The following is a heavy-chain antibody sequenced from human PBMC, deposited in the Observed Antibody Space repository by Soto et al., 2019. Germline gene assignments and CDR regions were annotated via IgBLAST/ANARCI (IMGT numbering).Heavy chain of an antibody. CDR2: ISYDGYLK. D-gene: IGHD3-10*01. V-gene: IGHV3-30*18. CDR3: AKDFKVSGSHYGTLKCYYGMDV. J-gene: IGHJ6*02. CDR1: GFTFSKYG. Sequence: VGSLRLSCEASGFTFSKYGMQWVRQAPGKGLEWVAVISYDGYLKYYVDSVKGRFTVARDNSKNTLFLEMNSLRVEDTAVYFCAKDFKVSGSHYGTLKCYYGMDVWGQGTTVTVSS.